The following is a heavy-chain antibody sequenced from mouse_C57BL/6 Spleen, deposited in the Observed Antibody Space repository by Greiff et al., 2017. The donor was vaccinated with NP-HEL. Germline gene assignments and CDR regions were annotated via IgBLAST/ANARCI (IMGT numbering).Heavy chain of an antibody. J-gene: IGHJ4*01. V-gene: IGHV5-4*01. D-gene: IGHD2-5*01. CDR3: ATYYSNYEGAMDY. CDR2: ISDGGSYT. Sequence: EVQGVESGGGLVKPGGSLKLSCAASGFTFSSYAMSWVRQTPEKRLEWVATISDGGSYTYYPDNVKGRFTISRDNAKNNLYLQMSHLKSEDTAMYYCATYYSNYEGAMDYWGQGTSVTVSS. CDR1: GFTFSSYA.